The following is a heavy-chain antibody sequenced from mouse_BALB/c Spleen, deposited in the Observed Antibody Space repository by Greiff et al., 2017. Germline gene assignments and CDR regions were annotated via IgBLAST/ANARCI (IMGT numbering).Heavy chain of an antibody. D-gene: IGHD2-4*01. J-gene: IGHJ3*01. CDR3: TYYDWAY. CDR1: GYTFTSYW. V-gene: IGHV1-69*02. Sequence: QVQLKQPGAELVRPGASVKLSCKASGYTFTSYWINWVKQRPGQGLEWIGNIYPSDSYTNYNQKFKDKATLTVDKSSSTAYMQLSSPTSEDSAVYDCTYYDWAYWGQGTLVTVSA. CDR2: IYPSDSYT.